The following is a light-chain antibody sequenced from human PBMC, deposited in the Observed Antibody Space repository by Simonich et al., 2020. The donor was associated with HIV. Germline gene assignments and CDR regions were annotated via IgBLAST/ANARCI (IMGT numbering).Light chain of an antibody. CDR3: SSYVGTNTV. CDR2: EGS. J-gene: IGLJ2*01. V-gene: IGLV2-14*02. CDR1: SGDVGSYNL. Sequence: QSALTQPASVSGSPGQSITISCTGTSGDVGSYNLVSWYQQHPGKAPKLMIYEGSKRPSGVSNRFSGSKSGNTASLTVSGLQAEDEADYYCSSYVGTNTVFGGGTKLTVL.